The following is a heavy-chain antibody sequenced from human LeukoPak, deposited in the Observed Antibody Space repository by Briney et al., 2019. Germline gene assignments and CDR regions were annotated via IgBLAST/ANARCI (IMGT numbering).Heavy chain of an antibody. D-gene: IGHD2-2*01. CDR2: IYYSGST. CDR1: GGSISSSSYY. V-gene: IGHV4-39*01. J-gene: IGHJ4*02. Sequence: KPSETLSLTCTVSGGSISSSSYYWGWIRQPPGKGLEWIGSIYYSGSTYYNPSLKSRVTISVDTSKNQFSLKLSSVTAADTAVYYCARHPHIVVVPAAPDYWGQGTLVTLSS. CDR3: ARHPHIVVVPAAPDY.